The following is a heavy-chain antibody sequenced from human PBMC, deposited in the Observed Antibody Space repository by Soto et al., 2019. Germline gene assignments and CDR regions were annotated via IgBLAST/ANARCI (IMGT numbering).Heavy chain of an antibody. Sequence: GGSLRLSCAASGFTFSSYAMSWVRQAPGKGLEWVSAISGSGGSTYYADSVKGRFTISRDNSKNTLYLQMNSLRAEDTAVYYCAKDDYGDYVNVNWFDPWGQGTLVTVSS. CDR3: AKDDYGDYVNVNWFDP. D-gene: IGHD4-17*01. J-gene: IGHJ5*02. CDR1: GFTFSSYA. CDR2: ISGSGGST. V-gene: IGHV3-23*01.